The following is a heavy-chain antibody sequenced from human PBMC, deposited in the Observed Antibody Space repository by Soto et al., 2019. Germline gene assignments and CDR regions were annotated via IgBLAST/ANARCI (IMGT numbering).Heavy chain of an antibody. CDR1: GGSISSSSYY. J-gene: IGHJ3*02. V-gene: IGHV4-39*01. D-gene: IGHD6-6*01. CDR2: IYYSGST. CDR3: ARLSIAADAFDI. Sequence: PSETLSLTCTVSGGSISSSSYYWGWIRQPPGKGLEWSGSIYYSGSTYYNPSLKSRVTISVDTSKNQFSLKLSSVTAADTAVYYCARLSIAADAFDIWGQGTMVTVSS.